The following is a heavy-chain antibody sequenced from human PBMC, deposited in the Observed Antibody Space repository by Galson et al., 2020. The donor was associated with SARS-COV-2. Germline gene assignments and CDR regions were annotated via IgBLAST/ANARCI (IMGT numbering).Heavy chain of an antibody. V-gene: IGHV5-51*01. J-gene: IGHJ5*02. CDR2: IYPGDSDT. CDR1: GYSFTSYW. D-gene: IGHD1-1*01. Sequence: GESLKISCKGSGYSFTSYWIGWVRQMPGKGLERMGIIYPGDSDTRYSPSFQGQVTISADKSISTAYLQWSSLKASDTAMYYCARREYNWNDEEAWFDPWGQGTLVTVSS. CDR3: ARREYNWNDEEAWFDP.